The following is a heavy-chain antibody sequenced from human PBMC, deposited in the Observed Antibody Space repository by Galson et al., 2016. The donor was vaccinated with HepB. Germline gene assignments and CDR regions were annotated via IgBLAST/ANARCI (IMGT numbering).Heavy chain of an antibody. CDR2: IIPIFATA. V-gene: IGHV1-69*13. D-gene: IGHD2-15*01. CDR1: GGTFSSYA. CDR3: ARKPCSGGSCQYYFDY. Sequence: SVKVSCKASGGTFSSYAISWVRQAPGQGLEWMGGIIPIFATANRAQKFQGRVTITADESTSTAYMELSSLRSEDTAVYYCARKPCSGGSCQYYFDYWGQGTLVTVSS. J-gene: IGHJ4*02.